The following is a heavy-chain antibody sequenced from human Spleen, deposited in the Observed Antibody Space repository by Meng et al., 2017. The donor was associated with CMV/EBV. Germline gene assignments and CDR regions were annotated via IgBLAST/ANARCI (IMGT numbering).Heavy chain of an antibody. Sequence: SETLSLTCAVSGGSFRGYYWSWIRQAPDKGLEWVGEISQSGRANYNLSLKSRISMSVHTSERQFSLELSSVTAADSAVYYCARQGRVYFDYWGQGMLVTVSS. D-gene: IGHD3-10*01. J-gene: IGHJ4*02. CDR1: GGSFRGYY. V-gene: IGHV4-34*01. CDR3: ARQGRVYFDY. CDR2: ISQSGRA.